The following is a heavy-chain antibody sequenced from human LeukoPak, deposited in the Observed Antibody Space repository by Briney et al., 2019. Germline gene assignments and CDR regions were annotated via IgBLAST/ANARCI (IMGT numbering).Heavy chain of an antibody. Sequence: GGSPRLSCAASGFTFSNAWMSWVRQAPGKGLEWVGRIKSKTDGGTTDYAAPVKGRFTISRDDSKNTLYLQMNSLKTEDTAVYYCTTTVVIAPSDAFDIWDQGTMVTVSS. J-gene: IGHJ3*02. CDR2: IKSKTDGGTT. V-gene: IGHV3-15*01. CDR3: TTTVVIAPSDAFDI. D-gene: IGHD2-21*01. CDR1: GFTFSNAW.